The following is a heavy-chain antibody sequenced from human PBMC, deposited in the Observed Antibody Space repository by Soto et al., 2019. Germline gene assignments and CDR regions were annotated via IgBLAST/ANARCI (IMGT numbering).Heavy chain of an antibody. V-gene: IGHV3-23*01. CDR1: GFTFSSYA. D-gene: IGHD3-22*01. CDR2: ISGSGGST. CDR3: AKDQRSAYDSDNSASDDTSHI. J-gene: IGHJ3*02. Sequence: GGSLRLSCAASGFTFSSYAMSWVRQAPGKGLEWVSAISGSGGSTYYADSVKGRFTISRDNSKNTLYLQMNSLRAEDTAVYYCAKDQRSAYDSDNSASDDTSHIWGQGTMVTVSS.